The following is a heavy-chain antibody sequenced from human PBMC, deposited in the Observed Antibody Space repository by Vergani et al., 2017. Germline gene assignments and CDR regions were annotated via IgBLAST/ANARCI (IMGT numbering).Heavy chain of an antibody. D-gene: IGHD6-19*01. CDR3: ARGYSSGWLDY. V-gene: IGHV4-34*01. CDR1: GGSFSGYY. Sequence: QVQLQQWGAGLLKPSETLSLTCAVYGGSFSGYYLSWIRQPPGKGLEWIGEINHSGSTNYNPSLKSRVTISGDTSKNQFSLKLNAVTAADTAVYYCARGYSSGWLDYWGQGTLVTVSS. CDR2: INHSGST. J-gene: IGHJ4*02.